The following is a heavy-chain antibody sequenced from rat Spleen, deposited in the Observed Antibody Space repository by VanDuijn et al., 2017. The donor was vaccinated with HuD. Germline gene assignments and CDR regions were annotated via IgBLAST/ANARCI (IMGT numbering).Heavy chain of an antibody. CDR3: TRDRAYYFDY. CDR2: IWGDGIT. J-gene: IGHJ2*01. CDR1: GFSLISNS. V-gene: IGHV2-1*01. D-gene: IGHD3-1*01. Sequence: QVELKESGPGLVQPSQTLSLTCTLSGFSLISNSVRWVRQPPGKGLEWMGGIWGDGITDYNSALKSRLSINGDTSKSQVFLKMNSLQTDDTGTYYCTRDRAYYFDYWGQGVMVTVAS.